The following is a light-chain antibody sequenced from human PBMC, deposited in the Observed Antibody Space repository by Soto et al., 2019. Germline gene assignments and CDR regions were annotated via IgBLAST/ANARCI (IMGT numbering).Light chain of an antibody. J-gene: IGKJ2*02. CDR1: QSISKY. V-gene: IGKV1-39*01. CDR2: AAS. CDR3: QQSYSTPRT. Sequence: DNQMTQSPSSLSASVGDRVTITCRASQSISKYLNWYQQKPGKAPTLLIYAASSLQSGVPSRFTCSGSGTDFTLNINSLQPEYFATYYCQQSYSTPRTFGPGTKLEIK.